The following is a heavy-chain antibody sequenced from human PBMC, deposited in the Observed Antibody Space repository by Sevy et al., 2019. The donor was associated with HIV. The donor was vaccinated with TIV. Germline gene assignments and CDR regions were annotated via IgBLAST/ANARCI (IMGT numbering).Heavy chain of an antibody. Sequence: GGSLRLSCTASGVDLSDYAMHWVRQVPGRGLEWVSSIDYNTDNIFYADSVKGRFTISRDNGQKSLYLQMNSLRVDDTALYFCTKDAGSGSFFSGYSYWNYMDVWGQGTTVTVSS. J-gene: IGHJ6*03. D-gene: IGHD1-26*01. CDR2: IDYNTDNI. CDR1: GVDLSDYA. V-gene: IGHV3-9*01. CDR3: TKDAGSGSFFSGYSYWNYMDV.